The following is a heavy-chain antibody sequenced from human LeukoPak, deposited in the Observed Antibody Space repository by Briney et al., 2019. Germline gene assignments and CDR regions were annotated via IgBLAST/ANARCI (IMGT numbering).Heavy chain of an antibody. Sequence: SETLSLTCTVSGGSISSSSYYWGWIRQPPGKGLEWIGSIYYSGSTYYNPSLKSRVTISVDTSKNHFSLKMSSVTAADTAVYYCARSSGTGTFSYWGQGTLVTVSS. CDR3: ARSSGTGTFSY. CDR2: IYYSGST. D-gene: IGHD6-25*01. CDR1: GGSISSSSYY. J-gene: IGHJ4*02. V-gene: IGHV4-39*02.